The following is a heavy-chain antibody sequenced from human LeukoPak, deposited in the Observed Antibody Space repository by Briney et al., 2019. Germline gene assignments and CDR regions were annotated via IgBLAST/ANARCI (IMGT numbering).Heavy chain of an antibody. V-gene: IGHV7-4-1*02. CDR1: GYTFSSYA. CDR3: ASDYYYDSSGSFGR. Sequence: ASVKVSCKASGYTFSSYAMNWVRQAPGHGLEWMGWINTNTGNPTYAQGFTGRFVFSLDTSVSTAYLQISSLKAEDTAVYYCASDYYYDSSGSFGRWGQGTMVTVSS. D-gene: IGHD3-22*01. J-gene: IGHJ3*01. CDR2: INTNTGNP.